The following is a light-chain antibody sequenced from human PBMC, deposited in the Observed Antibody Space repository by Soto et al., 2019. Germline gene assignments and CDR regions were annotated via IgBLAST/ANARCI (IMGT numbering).Light chain of an antibody. CDR2: GAS. CDR3: QQYGSSRGT. Sequence: EIGLTQSAATLSLSPGERATLSCRASQSVRSNYLAWYQQKTGQAPRLLISGASSRATGIPDRFSGSVYGTDFTLTISRLEPEDLAVYYCQQYGSSRGTFGGGTKVDI. CDR1: QSVRSNY. J-gene: IGKJ4*01. V-gene: IGKV3-20*01.